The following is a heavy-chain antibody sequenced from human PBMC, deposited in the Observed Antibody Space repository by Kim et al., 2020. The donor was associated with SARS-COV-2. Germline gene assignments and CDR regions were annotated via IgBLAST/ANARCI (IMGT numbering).Heavy chain of an antibody. CDR2: IIPIFGTA. V-gene: IGHV1-69*13. CDR3: ARLRAYDSSGYYREGLINGYFQH. D-gene: IGHD3-22*01. J-gene: IGHJ1*01. Sequence: SVKVSCKASGGTFSSYAISWVRQAPGQGLEWMGGIIPIFGTANYAQKFQGRVTITADESTSTAYMELSSLRSEDTAVYYCARLRAYDSSGYYREGLINGYFQHWGQGTLVTVSS. CDR1: GGTFSSYA.